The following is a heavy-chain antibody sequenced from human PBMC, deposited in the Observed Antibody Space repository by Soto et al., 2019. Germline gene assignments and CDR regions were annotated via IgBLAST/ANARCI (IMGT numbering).Heavy chain of an antibody. V-gene: IGHV3-7*01. CDR1: GFTFSSYW. CDR3: VRFRNNWFDP. J-gene: IGHJ5*02. CDR2: IKVDGSDK. Sequence: PGGSLRLSCAASGFTFSSYWMGWVRQAPGKGLQWVANIKVDGSDKYYVDSVKGRFTISRDNAENSLYLQMNSLRAEDTAVYYCVRFRNNWFDPWGQGTLVTVSS.